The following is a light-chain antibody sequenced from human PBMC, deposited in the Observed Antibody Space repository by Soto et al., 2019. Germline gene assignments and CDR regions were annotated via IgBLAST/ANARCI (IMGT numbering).Light chain of an antibody. CDR3: QQSFKTPYT. V-gene: IGKV1-39*01. Sequence: DVQMTQSPSSLSASVGDRVTIACRTSQAITSYLHWYQQKPGKAPELLIFLASNLQTGVPSRFSGSGSGTDCNLTITRLQREDFATYFCQQSFKTPYTFGQGTQLEIK. CDR2: LAS. J-gene: IGKJ2*01. CDR1: QAITSY.